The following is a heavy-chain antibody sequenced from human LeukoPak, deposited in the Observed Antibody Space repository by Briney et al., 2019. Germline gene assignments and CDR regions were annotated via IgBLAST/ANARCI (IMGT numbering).Heavy chain of an antibody. CDR2: MNPDSGNT. J-gene: IGHJ6*03. CDR1: GYTFTSYD. D-gene: IGHD2-2*01. V-gene: IGHV1-8*01. Sequence: ASVKVSCKASGYTFTSYDINWVRQATGQGLEWVGWMNPDSGNTSFAQKFQGRITMTRNTSITTAYLELSSLRSEDTAVYYCARGRKYQRPKNYFYYYMDVWGKGTTVTVSS. CDR3: ARGRKYQRPKNYFYYYMDV.